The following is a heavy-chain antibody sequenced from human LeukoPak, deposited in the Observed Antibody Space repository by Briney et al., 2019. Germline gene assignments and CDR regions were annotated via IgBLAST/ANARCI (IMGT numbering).Heavy chain of an antibody. J-gene: IGHJ6*03. CDR2: IGKDGSNK. V-gene: IGHV3-33*01. CDR1: GFIFSSYG. D-gene: IGHD3-16*02. Sequence: GGSLRLSCGAAGFIFSSYGMHWVRQAPGKGLEGVGVIGKDGSNKYYVDSVKGRFTISRDNTQKTMYLQMNSLRAEDTAVYYCARGPIDDYYYSYMDVWGKGTTVTVSS. CDR3: ARGPIDDYYYSYMDV.